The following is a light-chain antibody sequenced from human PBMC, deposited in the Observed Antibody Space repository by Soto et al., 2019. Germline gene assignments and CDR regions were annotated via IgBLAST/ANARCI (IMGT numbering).Light chain of an antibody. CDR1: SSVVGAYNY. CDR2: EVS. V-gene: IGLV2-8*01. J-gene: IGLJ1*01. Sequence: QSALTQPPSAPGSPGQSVTISCTGTSSVVGAYNYVSWYQQHPGKAPKLMIYEVSKRPSGVPDRFSGSKSGNTASLTVSGLQTEDEADYYCSSKRGRNSYVFGTGTKVTVL. CDR3: SSKRGRNSYV.